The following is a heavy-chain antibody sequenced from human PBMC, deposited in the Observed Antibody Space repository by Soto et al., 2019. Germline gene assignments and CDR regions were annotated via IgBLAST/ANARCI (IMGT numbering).Heavy chain of an antibody. CDR1: GGSISSSNW. J-gene: IGHJ4*02. CDR3: AREWYYDFWSGYYNYSAY. D-gene: IGHD3-3*01. V-gene: IGHV4-4*02. CDR2: IYHSGST. Sequence: QVQLQESGPGLVKPSGTLSLTCAVSGGSISSSNWWSWVRQPPGKGLEWIGEIYHSGSTNYNPSRKSRVTISVDKSKNQFALKLSSVTAADTAVYYCAREWYYDFWSGYYNYSAYWGQGTLVTVSS.